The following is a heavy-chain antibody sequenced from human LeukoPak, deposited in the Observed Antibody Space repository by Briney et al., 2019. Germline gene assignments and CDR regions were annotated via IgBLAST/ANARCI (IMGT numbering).Heavy chain of an antibody. CDR1: VFTFSSYS. D-gene: IGHD3-16*01. CDR3: ARQYDYVWGSPDY. Sequence: GGSLRLSCAASVFTFSSYSMNWVRQAPGKGLEWVSSISSSSSYIYYADSVKGRFTISRDNAKNSLYLQMNSLRAEDTAVYYCARQYDYVWGSPDYWGQGTLVTVSS. V-gene: IGHV3-21*01. CDR2: ISSSSSYI. J-gene: IGHJ4*02.